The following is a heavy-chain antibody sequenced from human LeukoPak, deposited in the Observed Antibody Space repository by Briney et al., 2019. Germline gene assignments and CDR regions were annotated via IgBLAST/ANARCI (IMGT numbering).Heavy chain of an antibody. CDR2: VFYSGVT. CDR1: GDSMTSHP. Sequence: PSETLSLTCNVSGDSMTSHPWSWIRQCPGKSLEWIGYVFYSGVTDYNPSLKSRVTISIDTSKLQFSLRLTSVTVADTAVYYCTRDAHRSNWYFDVWGRGTLVTVSS. D-gene: IGHD6-13*01. V-gene: IGHV4-59*11. J-gene: IGHJ2*01. CDR3: TRDAHRSNWYFDV.